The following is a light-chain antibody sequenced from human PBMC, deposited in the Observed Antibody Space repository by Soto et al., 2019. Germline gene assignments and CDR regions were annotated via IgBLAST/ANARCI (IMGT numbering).Light chain of an antibody. CDR1: SSNIGGNS. Sequence: QSVMTQPPSVSAAPGQKVTISCSGSSSNIGGNSVSWYQQLPGTAPKLLIYDDNKRPSGIPDRFSGSKSGTSATLGITGFQTGDEADYYCGSYTTNITPVVFGGGTKLTVL. CDR3: GSYTTNITPVV. CDR2: DDN. J-gene: IGLJ2*01. V-gene: IGLV1-51*01.